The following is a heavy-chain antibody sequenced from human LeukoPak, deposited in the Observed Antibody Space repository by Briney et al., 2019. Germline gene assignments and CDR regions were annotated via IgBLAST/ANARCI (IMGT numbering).Heavy chain of an antibody. D-gene: IGHD3-3*01. Sequence: ASVKVSCKASGYTFTSYGISWVRQAPEQGLEWMGGIIPIFGTANYAQKFQGRVTITADKSTSTAYMELSSLRSEDTAVYYCARAVLRFLEWLSHGGSFDYWGQGTLVTASS. CDR1: GYTFTSYG. CDR2: IIPIFGTA. J-gene: IGHJ4*02. CDR3: ARAVLRFLEWLSHGGSFDY. V-gene: IGHV1-69*06.